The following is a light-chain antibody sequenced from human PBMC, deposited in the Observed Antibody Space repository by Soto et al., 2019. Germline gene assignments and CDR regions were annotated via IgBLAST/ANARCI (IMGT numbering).Light chain of an antibody. CDR3: QQYGSSPIT. Sequence: EIVLTQSPGTLSLSPGERATLSYRASQSVSSSYLAWYQQKPGQAPRLLIYGASSRATGIPDRFSGSGSGTDFTLTISRLEPEDFAVYYCQQYGSSPITFGQGTKVDIK. CDR2: GAS. J-gene: IGKJ1*01. V-gene: IGKV3-20*01. CDR1: QSVSSSY.